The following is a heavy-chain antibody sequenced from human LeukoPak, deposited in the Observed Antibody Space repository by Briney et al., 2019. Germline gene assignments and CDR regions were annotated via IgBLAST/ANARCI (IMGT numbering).Heavy chain of an antibody. CDR2: IYSGGST. CDR1: GFTVSSNY. CDR3: ARLQRAPAYYDFWSGYFTAAVYYMDV. J-gene: IGHJ6*03. V-gene: IGHV3-66*01. D-gene: IGHD3-3*01. Sequence: GGSLRLSCAASGFTVSSNYMSWVRQAPGKGLEWVSVIYSGGSTYYADSVKGRFTISRDNSKNTLYLQMNSLRAEDTAVYYCARLQRAPAYYDFWSGYFTAAVYYMDVWGKGTTVTVSS.